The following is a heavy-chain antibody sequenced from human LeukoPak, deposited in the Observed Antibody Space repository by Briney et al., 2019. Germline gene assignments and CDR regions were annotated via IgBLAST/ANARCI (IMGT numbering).Heavy chain of an antibody. CDR3: AKVDATRWNY. V-gene: IGHV3-43*02. Sequence: GGSLRLSCAASGFTFDDYAMHWVRQAPGKGLEWVSLISGDGDNTYYADSVKGRFTISRDNSKDSLYLQMNSLRTEDTALYYCAKVDATRWNYWGQGTLVTVSS. D-gene: IGHD4-23*01. CDR2: ISGDGDNT. J-gene: IGHJ4*02. CDR1: GFTFDDYA.